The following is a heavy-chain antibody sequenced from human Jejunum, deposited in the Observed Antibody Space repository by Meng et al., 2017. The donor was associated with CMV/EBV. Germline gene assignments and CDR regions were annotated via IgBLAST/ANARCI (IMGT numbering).Heavy chain of an antibody. CDR1: GFTFDNYA. V-gene: IGHV3-9*01. J-gene: IGHJ4*02. CDR3: ARGYSNTNYFDN. CDR2: ISWNSDII. Sequence: SGFTFDNYAMHWVRQAPGKGLEWVSGISWNSDIIDYADSVKGRFTISRDNAKNSLYLQMNSLRAEDTAFYYCARGYSNTNYFDNWGQGTLVTVSS. D-gene: IGHD1-26*01.